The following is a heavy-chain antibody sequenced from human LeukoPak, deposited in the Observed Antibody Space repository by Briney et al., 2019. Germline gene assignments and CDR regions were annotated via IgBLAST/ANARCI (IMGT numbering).Heavy chain of an antibody. Sequence: SVKVSCKASGGTFSSYAISWVRQAPGQGLEWMGGIIPIFGTANYAQKFQGRVTITADESTSTAYMELSSLRSEDTAVYYCARVTHWNYFDLDYYYYGMDVWGQGTTVTVSS. CDR2: IIPIFGTA. CDR3: ARVTHWNYFDLDYYYYGMDV. V-gene: IGHV1-69*01. CDR1: GGTFSSYA. D-gene: IGHD1-7*01. J-gene: IGHJ6*02.